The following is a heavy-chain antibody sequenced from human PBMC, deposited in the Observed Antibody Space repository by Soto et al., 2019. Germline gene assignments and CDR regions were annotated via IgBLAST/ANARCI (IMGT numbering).Heavy chain of an antibody. CDR1: GFTFSSYG. J-gene: IGHJ3*02. CDR2: IWYDGSNK. CDR3: ARDGSEWLRLGAFDI. Sequence: GGSLRLSCAASGFTFSSYGMHWVRQAPGKGLEWVAVIWYDGSNKYYADSVKGRFTISRDNSKNTLYLQMNSLRAEDTAVYYCARDGSEWLRLGAFDIWGQGTMVTVSS. D-gene: IGHD5-12*01. V-gene: IGHV3-33*01.